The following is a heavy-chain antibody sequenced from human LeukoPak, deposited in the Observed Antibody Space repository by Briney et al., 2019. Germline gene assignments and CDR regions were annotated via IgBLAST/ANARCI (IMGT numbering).Heavy chain of an antibody. V-gene: IGHV3-23*01. J-gene: IGHJ4*02. CDR1: RFTFTSYA. D-gene: IGHD2-15*01. CDR3: AKGTSNSCYPSLDY. Sequence: PGGSLRLSCAASRFTFTSYAMTWVRQAPGKGLEWVSVVCGSGDTTYYADSVKGRFTISRDTSTNTLYLQLNSLRAEDTALYFCAKGTSNSCYPSLDYWGQGTLVSVSS. CDR2: VCGSGDTT.